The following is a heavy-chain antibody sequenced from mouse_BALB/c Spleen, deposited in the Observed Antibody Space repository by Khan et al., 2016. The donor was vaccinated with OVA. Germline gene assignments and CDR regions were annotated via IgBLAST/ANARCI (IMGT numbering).Heavy chain of an antibody. D-gene: IGHD2-4*01. CDR2: ISYSGNT. V-gene: IGHV3-2*02. CDR1: GYSITSEFA. Sequence: EVQLQESGPGLVKPSQSLSLTCTVTGYSITSEFAWNWIRQFPGNKLEWMGYISYSGNTRYNQSLKSLTSITRDTSRNQFFLQLNSVTTEDTAAYYGARRDYYDYDPFPYWGQGTLVTVSA. J-gene: IGHJ3*01. CDR3: ARRDYYDYDPFPY.